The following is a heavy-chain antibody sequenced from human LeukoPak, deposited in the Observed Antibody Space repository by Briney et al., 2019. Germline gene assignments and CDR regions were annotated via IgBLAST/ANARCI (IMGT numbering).Heavy chain of an antibody. J-gene: IGHJ4*02. CDR3: ARHCSSTSCCTSFDY. V-gene: IGHV4-59*08. D-gene: IGHD2-2*02. Sequence: SETLSLTCTVSGGSISSYYWSWIRQPPGKGLEWIGYIYYSGSTNYNPSLKSRVTISVDTSKNQFSLKLSSVTAADTAVYYCARHCSSTSCCTSFDYWGQGTLVTVSS. CDR2: IYYSGST. CDR1: GGSISSYY.